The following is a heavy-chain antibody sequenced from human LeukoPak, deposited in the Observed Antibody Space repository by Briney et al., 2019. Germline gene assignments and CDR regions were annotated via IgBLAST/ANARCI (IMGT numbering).Heavy chain of an antibody. V-gene: IGHV3-23*01. J-gene: IGHJ4*02. D-gene: IGHD3-22*01. CDR2: ISGSGGST. CDR1: GFTFSSNA. Sequence: GGSLRLSCAASGFTFSSNAMSWVRQAPGKGLEWVSAISGSGGSTYYADSVKGRFPISRDNSKNTLYLQMKSLSAEDTAVYYCAKVGITMTVDGYWGQGTLVTVSS. CDR3: AKVGITMTVDGY.